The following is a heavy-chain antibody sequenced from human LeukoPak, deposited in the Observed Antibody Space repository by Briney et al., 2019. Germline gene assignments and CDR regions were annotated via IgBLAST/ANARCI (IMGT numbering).Heavy chain of an antibody. J-gene: IGHJ4*02. CDR2: ISSSGSTI. CDR3: ARRIAAAIYYFDY. CDR1: GFTFSSYA. Sequence: GGSLRLSCAASGFTFSSYAMHWVRQAPGKGLEWVSYISSSGSTIYYADSVKGRFTISRDNAKNSLYLQMNSLRAEDTAVYYCARRIAAAIYYFDYWGQGTLVTVSS. D-gene: IGHD6-13*01. V-gene: IGHV3-48*04.